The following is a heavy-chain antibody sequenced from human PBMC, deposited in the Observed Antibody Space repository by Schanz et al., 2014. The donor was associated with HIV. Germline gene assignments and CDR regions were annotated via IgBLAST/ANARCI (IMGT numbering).Heavy chain of an antibody. CDR2: ISYDAVNK. J-gene: IGHJ5*02. V-gene: IGHV3-30*03. D-gene: IGHD3-10*01. CDR1: GFSFDNYG. Sequence: QMQLVESGGGVVRPGRSLKLSCAASGFSFDNYGMHWVRQAPGKGLEWVAVISYDAVNKFYADSVQGRFTISRDDSKNTVSLQMDDLRDEDTALYYCARDALPSSVRGMISNWFDPWGQGTLVTVSS. CDR3: ARDALPSSVRGMISNWFDP.